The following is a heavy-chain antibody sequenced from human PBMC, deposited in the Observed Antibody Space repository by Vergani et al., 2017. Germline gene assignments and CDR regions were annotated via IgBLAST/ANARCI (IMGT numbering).Heavy chain of an antibody. J-gene: IGHJ5*02. V-gene: IGHV4-38-2*01. D-gene: IGHD6-13*01. CDR3: ARSRQQLVRGYNWFDP. CDR2: IYHSGST. CDR1: CYSISSGYY. Sequence: QVQLQESGPGLVKPSETLSLTCAVSCYSISSGYYWGWIRQPPGKGLEWIGSIYHSGSTYYNPSLKSRVTISVDTSKNQFSLKLSSVTAADTAVYYCARSRQQLVRGYNWFDPWGQGTLVTVSS.